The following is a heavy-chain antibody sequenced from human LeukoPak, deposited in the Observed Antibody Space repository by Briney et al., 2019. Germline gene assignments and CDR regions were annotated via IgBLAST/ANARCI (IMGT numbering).Heavy chain of an antibody. Sequence: ASVKVSCKASGYTFTAFYIHWVRQAPGQGLKWMGRIIPNSGGTACAQNFQGRVTMTRDTSITTAYMELSRLTSDDTAVYYCARFRIAVAGPIGGNWFDPWGQGTLVTVSS. J-gene: IGHJ5*02. V-gene: IGHV1-2*06. CDR2: IIPNSGGT. CDR1: GYTFTAFY. CDR3: ARFRIAVAGPIGGNWFDP. D-gene: IGHD6-19*01.